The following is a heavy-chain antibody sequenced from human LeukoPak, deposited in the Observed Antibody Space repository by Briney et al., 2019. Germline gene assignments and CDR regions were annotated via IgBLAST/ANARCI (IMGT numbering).Heavy chain of an antibody. CDR1: RFTLSDYY. Sequence: PGGSLRLSCAASRFTLSDYYMSWIRQAPGKGLEWVSYISSSGSTIYYADSVKGRFTISRDNAKNSLYLQMNSLRAEDTAVYYCATHNYSSDREYYFDYWGQGTLVTVSS. CDR3: ATHNYSSDREYYFDY. CDR2: ISSSGSTI. D-gene: IGHD6-25*01. V-gene: IGHV3-11*01. J-gene: IGHJ4*02.